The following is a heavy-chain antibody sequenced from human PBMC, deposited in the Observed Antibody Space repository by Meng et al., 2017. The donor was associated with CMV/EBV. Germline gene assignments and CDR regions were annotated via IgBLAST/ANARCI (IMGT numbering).Heavy chain of an antibody. Sequence: SVPCSWISWLLQMPGKGLEWMGRIGPSDSYTNSSPSFQGHVTFPAAKSMSTAYLQWSSLKASDTAMYYCARLKSGEYSSSSGWFDPWGQGTLVTVSS. D-gene: IGHD6-6*01. J-gene: IGHJ5*02. CDR1: SVPCSW. CDR2: IGPSDSYT. V-gene: IGHV5-10-1*01. CDR3: ARLKSGEYSSSSGWFDP.